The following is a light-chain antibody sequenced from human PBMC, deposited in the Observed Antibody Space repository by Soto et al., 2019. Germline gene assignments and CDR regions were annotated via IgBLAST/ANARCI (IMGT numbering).Light chain of an antibody. CDR3: QQYDSYSPYT. CDR1: QTISSS. Sequence: DIQMTQFPPTLSASIGDRVTITCRASQTISSSLAWYQQKPGKAPKLLIYKASTLETGVPSRFSGSGSGTEFTLTISSLQPDDCATYYCQQYDSYSPYTFGQGTRLEIK. CDR2: KAS. J-gene: IGKJ2*01. V-gene: IGKV1-5*03.